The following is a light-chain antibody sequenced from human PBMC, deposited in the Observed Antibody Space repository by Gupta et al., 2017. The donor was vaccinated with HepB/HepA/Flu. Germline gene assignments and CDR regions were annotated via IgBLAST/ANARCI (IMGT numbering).Light chain of an antibody. V-gene: IGKV3-15*01. CDR2: EAS. Sequence: ERVMTQSPATLSVSPGERVTLSCRASQCVASNLAWYQQRAGHVPRLLIYEASTRATGIPTRFSGSGSGTEFTLTISSLQSADFAVYYCQQYNHWPFTFGEGTKVEIK. J-gene: IGKJ4*02. CDR3: QQYNHWPFT. CDR1: QCVASN.